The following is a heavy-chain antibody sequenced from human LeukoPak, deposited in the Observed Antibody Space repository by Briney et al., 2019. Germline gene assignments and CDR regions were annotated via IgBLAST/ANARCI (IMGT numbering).Heavy chain of an antibody. V-gene: IGHV1-18*01. CDR2: ISAYNGNT. J-gene: IGHJ5*02. CDR3: ARDMGLNFGVVMGTEYNWFDP. D-gene: IGHD3-3*01. Sequence: GASVNVSCKASGYTFTSYGISWVRQAPGQGLEWMGWISAYNGNTNYAQKLQGRVTMTTDTSTSTAYMELSSLRSEDTAVYYCARDMGLNFGVVMGTEYNWFDPWGQGTLVTVSS. CDR1: GYTFTSYG.